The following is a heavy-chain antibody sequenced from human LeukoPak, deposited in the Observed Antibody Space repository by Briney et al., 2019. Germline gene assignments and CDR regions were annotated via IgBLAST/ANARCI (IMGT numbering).Heavy chain of an antibody. J-gene: IGHJ3*02. V-gene: IGHV3-7*05. CDR3: ARGLGINGLALDM. Sequence: GGSLRLSCAAAGFTFSSNWMSWVRQAPGKGLQWVANIKQDGSEKYYVDSVKGRFTISRDNAKKSLYLQMNSLRGEDTAAYYCARGLGINGLALDMWGQGTMVTVSS. CDR1: GFTFSSNW. D-gene: IGHD3-10*01. CDR2: IKQDGSEK.